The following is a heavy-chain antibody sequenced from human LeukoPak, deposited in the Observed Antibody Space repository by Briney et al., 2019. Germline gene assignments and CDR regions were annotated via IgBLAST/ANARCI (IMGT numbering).Heavy chain of an antibody. Sequence: GRSLRLSCVASGFPFSSYWMTWARQAPGKGLEWVANIKQDGSKKSYVDSVKGRFTISRDNAKNSLYLQMNSLRAEDTAIYYCTRVGYIDEGIDYWGQGTLVTVSS. CDR2: IKQDGSKK. D-gene: IGHD5-24*01. CDR1: GFPFSSYW. V-gene: IGHV3-7*04. J-gene: IGHJ4*02. CDR3: TRVGYIDEGIDY.